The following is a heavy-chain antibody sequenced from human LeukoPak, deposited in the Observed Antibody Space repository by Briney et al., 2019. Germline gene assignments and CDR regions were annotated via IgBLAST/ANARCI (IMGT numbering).Heavy chain of an antibody. CDR2: INHSGST. D-gene: IGHD3-22*01. CDR3: AASTTYYYDSSGYYLDY. V-gene: IGHV4-34*01. J-gene: IGHJ4*02. Sequence: PSETLSLTCAVYGGSFSGYYWSWIRQPPGKGLEWIGEINHSGSTNYNPSLKSRVTISVYTSKNQFSLKLNSVTAADTAVYYCAASTTYYYDSSGYYLDYWGQGTLVTVSS. CDR1: GGSFSGYY.